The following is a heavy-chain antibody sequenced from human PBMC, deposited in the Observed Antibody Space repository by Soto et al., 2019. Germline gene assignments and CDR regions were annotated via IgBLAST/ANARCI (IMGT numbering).Heavy chain of an antibody. CDR2: ISAYNGNT. D-gene: IGHD6-6*01. Sequence: QVQLVQSGAEVKKPGASVKVSCKASGYTFTSYGISWVRQAPGQGLEWMGWISAYNGNTNYAQKLQGRVTMTTDTSTSKAYMELRSLRSDDTAVYYCARDFSIAARQEYYYYYGMDVWGQGTTVTVSS. CDR1: GYTFTSYG. CDR3: ARDFSIAARQEYYYYYGMDV. V-gene: IGHV1-18*04. J-gene: IGHJ6*02.